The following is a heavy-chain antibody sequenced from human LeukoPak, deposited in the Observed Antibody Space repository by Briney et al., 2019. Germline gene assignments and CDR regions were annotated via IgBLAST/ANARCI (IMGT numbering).Heavy chain of an antibody. CDR3: ARARLAVSGNYFEN. J-gene: IGHJ4*02. CDR1: GSTFSSYW. Sequence: HPGGSLRLSCAASGSTFSSYWMHWVRQAPGKGLVWVSRINSDGSSTSYADSVKGRVTISRDNAKNSLYLQMNSLRVEDTAVYHCARARLAVSGNYFENWGQGTLVTVSS. CDR2: INSDGSST. V-gene: IGHV3-74*01. D-gene: IGHD6-19*01.